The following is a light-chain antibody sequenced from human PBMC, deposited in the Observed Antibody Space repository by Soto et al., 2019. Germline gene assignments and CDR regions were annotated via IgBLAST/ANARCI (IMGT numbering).Light chain of an antibody. CDR2: EGS. V-gene: IGLV2-23*01. CDR1: SSDVGNYHL. CDR3: CSYAGSSTLYV. J-gene: IGLJ1*01. Sequence: QSALTQPASVSGSPGQSITISCTGTSSDVGNYHLVSWYQQHPGKAPKLMIYEGSKRPSGVSNRFSGSKSGNTASLTISGLQAEDEADYYCCSYAGSSTLYVFGTGTRSPS.